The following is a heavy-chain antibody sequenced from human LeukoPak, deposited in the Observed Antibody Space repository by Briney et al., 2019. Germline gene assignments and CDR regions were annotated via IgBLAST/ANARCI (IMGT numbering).Heavy chain of an antibody. Sequence: PSETLSLTCTVSGGSISSYYWSWIRQPAGKGLEWIGRIYTSGSTTYNPSLKSRVTMSVDTSKNQFSLKLSSVTAADTAVYYCARDRLPYDWGYYYYYMDVWGKGTTVTVSS. CDR3: ARDRLPYDWGYYYYYMDV. D-gene: IGHD3-16*01. CDR1: GGSISSYY. J-gene: IGHJ6*03. V-gene: IGHV4-4*07. CDR2: IYTSGST.